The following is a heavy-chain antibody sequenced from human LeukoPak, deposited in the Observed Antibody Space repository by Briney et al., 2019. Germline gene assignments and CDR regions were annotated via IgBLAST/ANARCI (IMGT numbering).Heavy chain of an antibody. CDR2: IKRKAVGGTT. CDR1: GFTFSNAW. D-gene: IGHD1-26*01. Sequence: GGSLRLSCAASGFTFSNAWMTWVRQAPGKGLEWVGRIKRKAVGGTTDYAAPVKGRFTISRDDSKDTLYLQMNSLIIADTGVYYCAIDAWDLPLDAFDIWGQGTMVTVSS. CDR3: AIDAWDLPLDAFDI. V-gene: IGHV3-15*01. J-gene: IGHJ3*02.